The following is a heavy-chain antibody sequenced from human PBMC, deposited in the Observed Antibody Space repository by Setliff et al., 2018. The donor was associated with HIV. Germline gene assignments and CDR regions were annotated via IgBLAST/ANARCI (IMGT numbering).Heavy chain of an antibody. CDR1: GFTFSSFA. Sequence: GGSLRLSCAASGFTFSSFAMNWVRQAPGKGLEWISYNDLDSRAIYYADSVRGRFTISRDNARDSLYLQMNSLRVEDTAVYYCVRDTTSGWMLTNWGQGTLVTV. V-gene: IGHV3-48*04. J-gene: IGHJ4*02. CDR3: VRDTTSGWMLTN. CDR2: NDLDSRAI. D-gene: IGHD2-2*01.